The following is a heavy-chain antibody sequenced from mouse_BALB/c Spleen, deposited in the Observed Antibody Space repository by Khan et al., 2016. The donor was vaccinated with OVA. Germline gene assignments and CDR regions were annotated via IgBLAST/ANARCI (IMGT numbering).Heavy chain of an antibody. Sequence: EVKLQESGGDIVKPGGSLKLSCAASGFTFSTYGMSWVRQTPDKRLEWVATVSTGGHYTYYTDTVKGRFTISRDNAKNTLYLQMSSLRSEDTAMFYWTRLAYYYDSEGFAYWGQGTLVTVSA. V-gene: IGHV5-6*01. CDR1: GFTFSTYG. CDR3: TRLAYYYDSEGFAY. D-gene: IGHD1-1*01. CDR2: VSTGGHYT. J-gene: IGHJ3*01.